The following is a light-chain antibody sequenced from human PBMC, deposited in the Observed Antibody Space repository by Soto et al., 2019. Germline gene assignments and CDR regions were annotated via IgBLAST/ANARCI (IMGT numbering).Light chain of an antibody. CDR1: SSDIGAYNF. Sequence: QSALTQPASVFGSPGQSITISWTGTSSDIGAYNFVSWYQQHPGKAPKLMLYDVNIRPSGVSNRFSGSKSGNTASLTISGLQAEDEADYYCTSWTTSTTMIFGGGTKVTVL. J-gene: IGLJ2*01. CDR3: TSWTTSTTMI. V-gene: IGLV2-14*03. CDR2: DVN.